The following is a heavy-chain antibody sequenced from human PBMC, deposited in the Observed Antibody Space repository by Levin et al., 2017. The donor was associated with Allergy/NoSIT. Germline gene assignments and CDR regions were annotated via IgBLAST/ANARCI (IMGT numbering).Heavy chain of an antibody. CDR1: GGSISSYF. CDR2: IYYSGST. J-gene: IGHJ4*02. CDR3: ARGWSSGYGVIVDH. D-gene: IGHD3-22*01. V-gene: IGHV4-59*01. Sequence: PSETLSLTCTVSGGSISSYFWTWIRQPPGKGLEWIGYIYYSGSTNYNPSLKSRVTISVDTSKNQFSLKLTSVTAADTAVYYCARGWSSGYGVIVDHWGQGTLVTVSS.